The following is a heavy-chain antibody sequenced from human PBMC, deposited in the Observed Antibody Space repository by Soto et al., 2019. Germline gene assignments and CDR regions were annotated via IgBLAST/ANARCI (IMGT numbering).Heavy chain of an antibody. J-gene: IGHJ4*02. CDR1: GFTFSSYA. CDR2: ISDTGVNT. CDR3: AKDRRWAAAAGGYDY. V-gene: IGHV3-23*01. D-gene: IGHD6-13*01. Sequence: EVQLLESGGGLVQPGGSLRLSCAASGFTFSSYAMTWVRQAPGKGLEWVAAISDTGVNTFYADSVKGRFTISRDNSKNTLHLQMNSLRAEDTALYYCAKDRRWAAAAGGYDYWGQGTLVTVSS.